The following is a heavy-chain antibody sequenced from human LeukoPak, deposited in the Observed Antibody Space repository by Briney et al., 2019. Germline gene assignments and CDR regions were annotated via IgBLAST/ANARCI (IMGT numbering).Heavy chain of an antibody. V-gene: IGHV4-61*01. CDR3: ARYLGDCSGGTCYTNDAFDI. CDR2: IFYNGRT. CDR1: GGSISSGSYY. Sequence: SQTLSLTCTVSGGSISSGSYYWTWIRQPPGMGLEWFGYIFYNGRTNYNPSLKSRVTMSVDTSKNQLSLKLNSVTAADTAVYYCARYLGDCSGGTCYTNDAFDIWGQGTMVTVSS. D-gene: IGHD2-15*01. J-gene: IGHJ3*02.